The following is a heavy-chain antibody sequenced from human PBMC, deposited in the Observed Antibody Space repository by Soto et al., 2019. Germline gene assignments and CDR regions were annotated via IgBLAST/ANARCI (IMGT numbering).Heavy chain of an antibody. V-gene: IGHV4-4*07. CDR2: IYTSGST. CDR1: GGSISSYY. J-gene: IGHJ5*02. Sequence: QVQLQESGPGLVKPSETLSLTCTVSGGSISSYYWSWIRQPAGKGLEWIGRIYTSGSTNYNPSLKSRVTMSVDTSKNQFSLKLSSVTAADTAVYYCARDLVIAAAGDNWFDPRGQGTLVTVSS. D-gene: IGHD6-13*01. CDR3: ARDLVIAAAGDNWFDP.